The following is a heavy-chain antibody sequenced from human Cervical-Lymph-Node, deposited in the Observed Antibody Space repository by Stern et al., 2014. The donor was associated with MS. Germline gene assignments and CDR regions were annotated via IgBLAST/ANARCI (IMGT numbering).Heavy chain of an antibody. V-gene: IGHV3-30*03. CDR3: ATNYYGSGSYPDY. D-gene: IGHD3-10*01. CDR2: ISYDGNNR. CDR1: GFIFSNFG. Sequence: VQLVESGGGVVQPGRSLRLYCAASGFIFSNFGMHWVRQAPGKGPEWVAAISYDGNNRHYTDSVKGRFTISRDNSKNTLYLQMNSLRTEDTAVYYCATNYYGSGSYPDYWGQGTLVTVSS. J-gene: IGHJ4*02.